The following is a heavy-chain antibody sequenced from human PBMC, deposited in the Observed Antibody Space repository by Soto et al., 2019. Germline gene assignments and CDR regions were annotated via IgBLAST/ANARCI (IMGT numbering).Heavy chain of an antibody. CDR3: AREQSPYDSSGYYYFDY. CDR1: GGTFSSYT. J-gene: IGHJ4*02. Sequence: SVKVSCKASGGTFSSYTISWVRQAPGQGLEWMGRIIPILGIANYAQKFQGRVTITADKSTSTAYMELSSLRSEDTAVYYCAREQSPYDSSGYYYFDYWGQGTLVTVSS. D-gene: IGHD3-22*01. V-gene: IGHV1-69*04. CDR2: IIPILGIA.